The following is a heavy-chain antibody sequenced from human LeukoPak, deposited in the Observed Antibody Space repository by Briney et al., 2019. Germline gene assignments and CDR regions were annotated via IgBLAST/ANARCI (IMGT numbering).Heavy chain of an antibody. CDR2: IYYSGST. D-gene: IGHD3-9*01. CDR3: ARLLRYFDWLSPFDY. CDR1: GGSISSSSYY. V-gene: IGHV4-39*01. J-gene: IGHJ4*02. Sequence: SETLSLTCAVSGGSISSSSYYWGWIRQPPGKGLEWIGSIYYSGSTYYNPSLKSRVTISVDTSKNQFSLKLSSVTAADTAVYFCARLLRYFDWLSPFDYWGQGTLVTVSS.